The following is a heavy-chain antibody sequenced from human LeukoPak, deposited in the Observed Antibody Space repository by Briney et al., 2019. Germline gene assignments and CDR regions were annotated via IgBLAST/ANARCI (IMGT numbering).Heavy chain of an antibody. CDR3: ARAPTYCSSTGCYLDY. V-gene: IGHV3-33*01. J-gene: IGHJ4*02. D-gene: IGHD2-2*01. CDR2: IWYDGSNK. CDR1: GFTFSSYG. Sequence: GGSLRLSCAASGFTFSSYGMHWVRQAPGKGLEWVAVIWYDGSNKYYADSVKGRFTISRDNSKNTLYLQMNSLRAEDTAVYYCARAPTYCSSTGCYLDYWGQGTLVTVSS.